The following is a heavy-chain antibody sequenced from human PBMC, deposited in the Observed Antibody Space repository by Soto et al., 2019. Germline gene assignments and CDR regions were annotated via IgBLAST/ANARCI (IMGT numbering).Heavy chain of an antibody. D-gene: IGHD3-3*01. CDR3: ARELRFLEWLIGGGAFDI. V-gene: IGHV3-48*01. J-gene: IGHJ3*02. Sequence: GGSLRLSCAASGFTFSSYSMNWVRQAPGKGLEWVSYISSSSSTIYYADSVKGRFTISRDNAKNSLYLQMNSLRAEDTAVYYCARELRFLEWLIGGGAFDIWGQGTMVTVSS. CDR2: ISSSSSTI. CDR1: GFTFSSYS.